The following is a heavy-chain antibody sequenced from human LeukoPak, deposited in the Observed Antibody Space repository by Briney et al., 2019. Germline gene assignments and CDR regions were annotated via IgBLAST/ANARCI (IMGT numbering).Heavy chain of an antibody. Sequence: GASVKVSCTASGGTFSSYAISWVRQAPGQGLEWMGGIIPIFGTANYAQKFQGRVTITADESTSTAYMELSSLRSEDTAVYYCARGSSVVRGNFDYWGQGTLVTVSS. CDR3: ARGSSVVRGNFDY. J-gene: IGHJ4*02. CDR1: GGTFSSYA. V-gene: IGHV1-69*13. CDR2: IIPIFGTA. D-gene: IGHD3-10*01.